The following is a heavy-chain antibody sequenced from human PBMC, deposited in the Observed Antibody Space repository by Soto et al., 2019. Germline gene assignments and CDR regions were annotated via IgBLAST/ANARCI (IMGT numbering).Heavy chain of an antibody. Sequence: QVQLQESGPGLVKPSGTLSLTCAVSGGSISSSNWWSWVRQPPGKGLEWIGEIYHSGSTNYNPSLKSRVTISVDKSKSQFSLKLSSVTAADTAVSYCARDGGYYYGSGSYSFFDYWGQGTLVTVSS. V-gene: IGHV4-4*02. D-gene: IGHD3-10*01. CDR3: ARDGGYYYGSGSYSFFDY. CDR1: GGSISSSNW. J-gene: IGHJ4*02. CDR2: IYHSGST.